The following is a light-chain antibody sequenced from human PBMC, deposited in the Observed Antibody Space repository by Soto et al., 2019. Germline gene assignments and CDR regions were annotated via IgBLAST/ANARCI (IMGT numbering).Light chain of an antibody. J-gene: IGKJ2*01. CDR3: QQSYSAPRT. Sequence: DIQMTQSPSSLPASVGDRVTITCRASQSITNYLSWYQQRPGRAPKLLIHAASNLQSGVPSRFSGVGSETDFSLTISSLQPEDFATYYCQQSYSAPRTFGQGTKLEIK. CDR1: QSITNY. V-gene: IGKV1-39*01. CDR2: AAS.